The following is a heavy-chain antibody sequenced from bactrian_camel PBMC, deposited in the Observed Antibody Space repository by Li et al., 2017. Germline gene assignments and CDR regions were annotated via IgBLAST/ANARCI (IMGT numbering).Heavy chain of an antibody. CDR3: ATYFHLE. CDR1: GFSFSDYW. CDR2: IKNAGGTT. V-gene: IGHV3S1*01. J-gene: IGHJ4*01. Sequence: HVQLVESGGDTVQAGGSLRLSCAASGFSFSDYWMYWVRQAPGKGLEWVSTIKNAGGTTYYADSVKGRFTISRDNAKNTVYLQMNSLKSEDTALYYCATYFHLEWGQGTQVTVS. D-gene: IGHD8*01.